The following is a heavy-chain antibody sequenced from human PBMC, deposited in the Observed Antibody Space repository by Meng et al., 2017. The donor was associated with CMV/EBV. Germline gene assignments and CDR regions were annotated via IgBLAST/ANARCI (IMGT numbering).Heavy chain of an antibody. D-gene: IGHD2-2*01. CDR2: ISYDGYSK. J-gene: IGHJ4*02. CDR1: GFTFSSNA. V-gene: IGHV3-30*04. Sequence: SGFTFSSNAMHWVRQAPGKGLEWVAVISYDGYSKYYADSVKGRFTISRDKSKNTLYLQMNSLRAEDTAVYYCARDRCSSIICHVDYWGQGTLVTVSS. CDR3: ARDRCSSIICHVDY.